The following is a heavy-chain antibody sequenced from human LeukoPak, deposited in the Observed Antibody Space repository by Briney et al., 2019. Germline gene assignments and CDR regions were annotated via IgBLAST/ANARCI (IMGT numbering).Heavy chain of an antibody. CDR3: ARARGLHRSYGGYYYYMDV. V-gene: IGHV3-48*03. Sequence: GGSLRLSCAASGFTFSSYEMNWVRQAPGKGLEWVSYISSSGSTIYYADSVKGRFTISRDNAKNSLYLQMNSLRVEDTAVYYCARARGLHRSYGGYYYYMDVWGKGTTVTVSS. CDR1: GFTFSSYE. CDR2: ISSSGSTI. D-gene: IGHD4/OR15-4a*01. J-gene: IGHJ6*03.